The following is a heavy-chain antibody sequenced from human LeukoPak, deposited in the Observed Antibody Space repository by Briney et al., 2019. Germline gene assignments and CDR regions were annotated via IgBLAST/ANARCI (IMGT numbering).Heavy chain of an antibody. CDR2: IFYSGNT. CDR3: ASRVRNGGGHDY. V-gene: IGHV4-39*01. CDR1: GGSISSSRCF. D-gene: IGHD3-16*01. J-gene: IGHJ4*02. Sequence: SETLSLTCTVSGGSISSSRCFWGWIRQPPGKGLEWIGSIFYSGNTYSNLSLKSRVSISVETSKNQFSLKLSSVTAADTAVYYCASRVRNGGGHDYWGQGTLVTVSS.